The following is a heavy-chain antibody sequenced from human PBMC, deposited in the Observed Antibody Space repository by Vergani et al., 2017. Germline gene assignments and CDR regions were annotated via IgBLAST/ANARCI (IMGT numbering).Heavy chain of an antibody. CDR3: AKDSSSGWYRDY. D-gene: IGHD6-19*01. J-gene: IGHJ4*02. Sequence: QVQLQQWGAGLLKPSETLSLTCAVYGGSFSGYYWSWIRQPPGKGLEWIGEINHSGSTNYNPSLKSRVTISVETSKNQFSLKLSSVTAADTAVYYCAKDSSSGWYRDYWGQGTLVTVAS. CDR2: INHSGST. V-gene: IGHV4-34*01. CDR1: GGSFSGYY.